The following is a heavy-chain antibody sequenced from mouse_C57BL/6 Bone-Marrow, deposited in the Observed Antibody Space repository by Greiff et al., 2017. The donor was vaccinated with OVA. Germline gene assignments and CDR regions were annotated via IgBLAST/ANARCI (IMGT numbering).Heavy chain of an antibody. Sequence: EVQLVESGPELVKPGASVKISCKASGYTFTDYYMNWVKQSHGKSLEWIGDINPYNGGTSYNQKFKGKATLTVDKSSSTAYMELRSLTSEDSAVYYCAREGAWDFFFAYWGQGTLVTVSA. CDR2: INPYNGGT. CDR1: GYTFTDYY. V-gene: IGHV1-26*01. J-gene: IGHJ3*01. D-gene: IGHD4-1*01. CDR3: AREGAWDFFFAY.